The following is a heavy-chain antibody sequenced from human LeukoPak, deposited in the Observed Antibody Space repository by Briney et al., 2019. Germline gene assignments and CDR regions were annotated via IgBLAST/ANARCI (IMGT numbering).Heavy chain of an antibody. CDR3: ARELRFLEWLLGGYFDY. J-gene: IGHJ4*02. CDR2: IYTSGST. CDR1: GGSISSGSYY. D-gene: IGHD3-3*01. Sequence: SETLSLTCTVSGGSISSGSYYWSWIRQPGGKGLEWIGRIYTSGSTNYNPSLKSRVTISVDTSKNQFSLKLSSVTPADTAVYYCARELRFLEWLLGGYFDYWGQGTLVTVSS. V-gene: IGHV4-61*02.